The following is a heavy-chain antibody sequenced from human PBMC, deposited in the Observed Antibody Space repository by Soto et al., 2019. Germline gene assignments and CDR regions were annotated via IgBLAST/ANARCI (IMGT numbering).Heavy chain of an antibody. D-gene: IGHD3-16*01. CDR1: GYTFTSYY. CDR2: INPNSGGT. J-gene: IGHJ6*02. Sequence: ASVKLSSEASGYTFTSYYMHWVRQAPGQGLEWMGWINPNSGGTNYAQKFQGWVTMTRDTSISTAYMELSRLRSDDTAVYYCARGWRFGYYYYGMDVWGQGTTVTVSS. V-gene: IGHV1-2*04. CDR3: ARGWRFGYYYYGMDV.